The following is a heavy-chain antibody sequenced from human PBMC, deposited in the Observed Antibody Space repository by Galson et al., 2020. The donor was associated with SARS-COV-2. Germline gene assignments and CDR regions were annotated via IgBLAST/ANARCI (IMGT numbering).Heavy chain of an antibody. Sequence: ASVKVSCKASGYTFITYNIHWVRQAPGHRLEWMGWINAGNGNTKYSKNFQGRVTLSRDTSATTAYMELSGLKSEDTAVYYCARAMKSRNMYVWGKGTTVTVSS. CDR2: INAGNGNT. V-gene: IGHV1-3*01. J-gene: IGHJ6*03. CDR3: ARAMKSRNMYV. CDR1: GYTFITYN.